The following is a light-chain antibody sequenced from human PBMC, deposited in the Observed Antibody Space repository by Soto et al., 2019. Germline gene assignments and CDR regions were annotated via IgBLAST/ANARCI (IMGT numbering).Light chain of an antibody. CDR1: QTVSSS. J-gene: IGKJ1*01. V-gene: IGKV3-15*01. Sequence: EIVLTQSPGTLSLSPGERATLSYRASQTVSSSPLAWYQRSLGKAPRLLIFGASPRAPGIPARFSGSGSGTEFNLSIGSLQSEDFAVYYCQQYNNWPSWTFGQGTKVDIK. CDR2: GAS. CDR3: QQYNNWPSWT.